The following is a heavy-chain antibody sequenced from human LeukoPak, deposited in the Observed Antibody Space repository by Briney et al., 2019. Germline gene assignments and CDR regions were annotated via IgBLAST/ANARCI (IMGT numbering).Heavy chain of an antibody. CDR1: GLTFSNAP. D-gene: IGHD5-24*01. V-gene: IGHV3-15*07. CDR2: IKSKNEGGTI. J-gene: IGHJ4*02. Sequence: GGSLRLSCAVAGLTFSNAPMNWVRQTPGKGLEWVGRIKSKNEGGTIDYTAPVKGRFTISRDDSKNTLYLQMYGLKIEDTAVYYCTAGSNYWGQGTLVTVSP. CDR3: TAGSNY.